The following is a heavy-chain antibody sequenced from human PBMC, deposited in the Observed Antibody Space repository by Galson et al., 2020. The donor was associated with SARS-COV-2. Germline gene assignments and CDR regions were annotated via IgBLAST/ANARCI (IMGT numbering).Heavy chain of an antibody. CDR1: GGSISSDTYS. CDR2: LFYSGSP. V-gene: IGHV4-39*07. D-gene: IGHD1-1*01. CDR3: ARDRQGVTGTGEVFDY. Sequence: SETLSLTCTVSGGSISSDTYSWGWIRQTPGKGLEWIGTLFYSGSPYYNPSLKSRVTMSVDTSKNQISLKLNSVTAADAALDYCARDRQGVTGTGEVFDYWGQGILVIVSS. J-gene: IGHJ4*02.